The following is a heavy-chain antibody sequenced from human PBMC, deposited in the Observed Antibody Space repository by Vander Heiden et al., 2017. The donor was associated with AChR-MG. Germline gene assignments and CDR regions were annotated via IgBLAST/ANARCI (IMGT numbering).Heavy chain of an antibody. J-gene: IGHJ4*02. CDR2: IKQDGSEK. CDR1: GFTFRRSW. V-gene: IGHV3-7*01. Sequence: EVQLVESGGGLVKPGGSLRLSCAASGFTFRRSWMSWVRQAPGKGLKWVANIKQDGSEKHDVDSVKGRFTISRDNAKNSLFLKMNSLRAEDTAMYYCARDRAAAPDYWGQGTLVTVSS. CDR3: ARDRAAAPDY. D-gene: IGHD6-13*01.